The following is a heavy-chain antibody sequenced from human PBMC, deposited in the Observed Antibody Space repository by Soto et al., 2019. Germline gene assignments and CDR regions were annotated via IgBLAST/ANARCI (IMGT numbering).Heavy chain of an antibody. CDR3: AREVFETSSFWLDP. V-gene: IGHV1-8*01. CDR2: MNPNTSTT. J-gene: IGHJ5*02. CDR1: GYTLTNND. Sequence: ASVKVSCKASGYTLTNNDINWVRQAPGQGLEWIGWMNPNTSTTDSAQVFEGRVSMTWDTSTSTAYMELNSLKIDDTAVYYCAREVFETSSFWLDPWGQGTLVTVSS.